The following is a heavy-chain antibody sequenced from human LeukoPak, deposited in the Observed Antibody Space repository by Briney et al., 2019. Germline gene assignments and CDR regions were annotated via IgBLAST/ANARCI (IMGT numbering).Heavy chain of an antibody. Sequence: SGGSLRLSCAAAGFTFSSSAMHWVRQAPGKGLEWVAIISYDGTNKYYADSVKGRFTISRGNSKNTLYLQMNSLRAEDTAVYYCARGRQWLVDPIDYWGQGTLVTVSS. CDR2: ISYDGTNK. CDR1: GFTFSSSA. V-gene: IGHV3-30-3*01. J-gene: IGHJ4*02. D-gene: IGHD6-19*01. CDR3: ARGRQWLVDPIDY.